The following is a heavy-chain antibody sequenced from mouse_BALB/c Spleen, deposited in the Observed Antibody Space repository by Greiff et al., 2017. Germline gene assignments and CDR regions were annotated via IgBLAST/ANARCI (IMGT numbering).Heavy chain of an antibody. CDR2: ILPGSGST. D-gene: IGHD2-2*01. J-gene: IGHJ4*01. V-gene: IGHV1-9*01. CDR3: ARGGLRQAMDY. Sequence: VMLVESGAELMKPGASVKISCKATGYTFSSYWIEWVKQRPGHGLEWIGEILPGSGSTNYNEKFKGKATFTADTSSNTAYMQLSSLTSEDSAVYYCARGGLRQAMDYWGQGTSVTVSS. CDR1: GYTFSSYW.